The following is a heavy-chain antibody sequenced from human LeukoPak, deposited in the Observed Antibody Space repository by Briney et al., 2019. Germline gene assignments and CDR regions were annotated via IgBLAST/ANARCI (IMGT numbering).Heavy chain of an antibody. V-gene: IGHV4-34*01. Sequence: PSETLSLTCAVYGGSFSGYYWNWSRQAPGKGLEWIGEINHSGSTNYNPSLESRVTISIDTSQNRFSLKLRSVTAADTAVYYCARGPYGMDVWGQGTTVTVSS. CDR1: GGSFSGYY. CDR2: INHSGST. J-gene: IGHJ6*02. CDR3: ARGPYGMDV.